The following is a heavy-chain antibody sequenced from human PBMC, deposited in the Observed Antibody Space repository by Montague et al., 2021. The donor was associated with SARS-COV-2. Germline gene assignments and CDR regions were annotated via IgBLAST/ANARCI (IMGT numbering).Heavy chain of an antibody. J-gene: IGHJ5*01. CDR1: GEYVSAFY. CDR2: IYHSGSS. Sequence: SETLSLTCSVSGEYVSAFYWNWLRQSPGKGLEWIGRIYHSGSSNFKPSLKRRLSMSIDTSKNQFSLTLRSVTAADTAIYFCARDPRGGTGYLDSWGQGILVAVSS. V-gene: IGHV4-59*02. CDR3: ARDPRGGTGYLDS. D-gene: IGHD6-25*01.